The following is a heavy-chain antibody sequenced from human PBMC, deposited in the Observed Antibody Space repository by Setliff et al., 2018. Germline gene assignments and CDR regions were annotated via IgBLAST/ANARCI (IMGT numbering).Heavy chain of an antibody. V-gene: IGHV7-4-1*02. Sequence: ASVKVSCKASGYSLSNYVMNWVRQAPGQGLEWMGWINTQTGDPTYAQGYTGRFAFSLDTSDSATYLQISSLKAEDTAVYYCARVWGSGWYGFPFDYWGQGTLVTVSS. CDR2: INTQTGDP. J-gene: IGHJ4*02. CDR3: ARVWGSGWYGFPFDY. CDR1: GYSLSNYV. D-gene: IGHD6-19*01.